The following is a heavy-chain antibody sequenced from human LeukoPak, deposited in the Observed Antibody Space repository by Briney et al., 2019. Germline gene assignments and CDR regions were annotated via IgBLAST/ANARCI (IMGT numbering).Heavy chain of an antibody. CDR3: ARPDYGGNSEADAFDI. D-gene: IGHD4-23*01. CDR2: IKKDGSEK. V-gene: IGHV3-7*01. Sequence: GGSLRLSCAASGFTFSSYWMSWVRQAPGKGLEWVANIKKDGSEKYYVDSVKGRFTISRDNAKNSLYLQMNSLRAEDTAVYYCARPDYGGNSEADAFDIWGQGTMVTVSS. CDR1: GFTFSSYW. J-gene: IGHJ3*02.